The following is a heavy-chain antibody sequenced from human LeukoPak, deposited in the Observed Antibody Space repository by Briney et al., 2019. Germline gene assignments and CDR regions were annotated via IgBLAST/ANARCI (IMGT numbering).Heavy chain of an antibody. J-gene: IGHJ4*02. V-gene: IGHV3-74*01. CDR1: GFTFSSYG. CDR3: ASTFTPTTYYYGSGSYSFDY. Sequence: TGGSLRLSCVASGFTFSSYGMHWVRQDPRKGLVWVSRINGDGRNINYADSVRGRFTISRDNAKNTLYLQMNTLRVEDTAVYYCASTFTPTTYYYGSGSYSFDYWGQGTLVTVSS. D-gene: IGHD3-10*01. CDR2: INGDGRNI.